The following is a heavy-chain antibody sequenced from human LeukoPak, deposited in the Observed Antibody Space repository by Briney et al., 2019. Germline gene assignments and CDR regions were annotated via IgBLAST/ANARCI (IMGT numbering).Heavy chain of an antibody. V-gene: IGHV1-2*02. CDR2: INPNSGGT. J-gene: IGHJ4*02. CDR3: ARSVVRPRYYYDSSGYPVDY. Sequence: ASVKVSCKASGYTFTGYYMRWVRQAPGQGLEWMGWINPNSGGTNYAQKFQGRVTMTRDTSISTAYMELSRLRSDDTAVYYCARSVVRPRYYYDSSGYPVDYWGQGTLVTVSS. D-gene: IGHD3-22*01. CDR1: GYTFTGYY.